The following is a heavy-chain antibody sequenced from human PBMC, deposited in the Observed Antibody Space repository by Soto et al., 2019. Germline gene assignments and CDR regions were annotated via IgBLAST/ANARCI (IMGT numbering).Heavy chain of an antibody. D-gene: IGHD3-16*02. V-gene: IGHV1-69*13. CDR1: AGTFSSYA. CDR3: ANSIFWLSLYYYYGMSF. CDR2: IIPIFGTA. J-gene: IGHJ6*01. Sequence: SVKVACKASAGTFSSYAISWVRQAPGQGLEWMGGIIPIFGTANYAQKFQGRVTITADESTSTAYMELSSLRSEDTAVYYCANSIFWLSLYYYYGMSFWTQGTTVTGSS.